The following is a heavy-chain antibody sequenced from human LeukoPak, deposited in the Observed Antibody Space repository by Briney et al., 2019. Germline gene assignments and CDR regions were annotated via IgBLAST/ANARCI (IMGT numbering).Heavy chain of an antibody. V-gene: IGHV4-30-2*01. CDR2: IYRSGST. CDR1: GGSISSGGYS. J-gene: IGHJ4*02. Sequence: PSQTLSLTCAVSGGSISSGGYSWSWIRQPPGKGLEWIGYIYRSGSTYYNPSLKSRVTISVDRSKNQFSLKLSSVTAADTAVYYCARSVHYDILTGYRRNYFDYWGQGTLVTVSS. CDR3: ARSVHYDILTGYRRNYFDY. D-gene: IGHD3-9*01.